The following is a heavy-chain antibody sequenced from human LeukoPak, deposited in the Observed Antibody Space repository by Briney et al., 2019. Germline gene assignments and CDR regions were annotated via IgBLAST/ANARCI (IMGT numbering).Heavy chain of an antibody. CDR1: GFTFSNYG. J-gene: IGHJ4*02. CDR2: ISYDGSNK. D-gene: IGHD1-26*01. V-gene: IGHV3-30*03. CDR3: ARVPRIVGSHYYFDY. Sequence: PGGSLRLSCAVSGFTFSNYGMHWVRQALDKGLEWVAVISYDGSNKYYTDCVKGRFTISRDNSKNPLYLQMNSLRAEDTAVYYCARVPRIVGSHYYFDYWGQGTLVTVSS.